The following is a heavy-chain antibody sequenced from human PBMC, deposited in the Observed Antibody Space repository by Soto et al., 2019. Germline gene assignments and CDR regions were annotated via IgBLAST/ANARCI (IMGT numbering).Heavy chain of an antibody. Sequence: ASVKVSCKASGFTFTSSAVQWVRQARGQRLEWIGWIVVGSGNANYAQKFQERVTITRDMSTSTAYMELSSLRSEDTAVYYCAIASYGSGSYYLDYWGQGTLVTVS. D-gene: IGHD3-10*01. CDR2: IVVGSGNA. CDR3: AIASYGSGSYYLDY. V-gene: IGHV1-58*01. CDR1: GFTFTSSA. J-gene: IGHJ4*02.